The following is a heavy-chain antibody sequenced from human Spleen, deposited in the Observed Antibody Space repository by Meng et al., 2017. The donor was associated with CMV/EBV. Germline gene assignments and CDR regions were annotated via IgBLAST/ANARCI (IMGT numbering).Heavy chain of an antibody. CDR3: AKVKRGGRSGSSTSCYDY. J-gene: IGHJ4*02. V-gene: IGHV3-23*03. CDR1: TFSSYA. CDR2: IYSGGSST. Sequence: TFSSYAMSWVRQAPGKGLEWVSVIYSGGSSTYYADSVKGRFTISRDNSKNTLYLQMNSLRAEDTAVYYCAKVKRGGRSGSSTSCYDYWGQGTLVTVSS. D-gene: IGHD2-2*01.